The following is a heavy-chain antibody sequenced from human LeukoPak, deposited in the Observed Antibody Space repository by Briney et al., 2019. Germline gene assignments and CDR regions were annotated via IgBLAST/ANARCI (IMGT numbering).Heavy chain of an antibody. V-gene: IGHV1-2*06. CDR2: INPNSGGT. CDR3: ARAHHDSSGYNY. Sequence: GASVKVSCKASGYTFTGYYMHWVRQAPGQGLEWMGRINPNSGGTNYAQKFQGRVTMTRDTSISTAYMELSRLRSDDTAVYYCARAHHDSSGYNYWGQGTLVTVSS. D-gene: IGHD3-22*01. CDR1: GYTFTGYY. J-gene: IGHJ4*02.